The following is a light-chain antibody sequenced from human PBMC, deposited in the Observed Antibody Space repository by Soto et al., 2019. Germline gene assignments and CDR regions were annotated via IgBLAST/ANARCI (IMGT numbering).Light chain of an antibody. CDR1: SGINVGTYR. V-gene: IGLV5-45*01. J-gene: IGLJ1*01. CDR2: YKSDSDK. CDR3: MIWHSTAYV. Sequence: QPVLAQPASLSASPGASASLTCTLRSGINVGTYRIYWYQQKPGSPPQYLLRYKSDSDKQQGSGVPSRFSGSKDASANAGTLLISGLQSEDEADYYCMIWHSTAYVFGTGTKVTVL.